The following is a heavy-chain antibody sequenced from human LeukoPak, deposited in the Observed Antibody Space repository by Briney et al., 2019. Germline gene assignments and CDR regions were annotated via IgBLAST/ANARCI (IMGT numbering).Heavy chain of an antibody. V-gene: IGHV3-23*01. CDR2: ISGSGGST. CDR3: AKGGYYYDSSGYYLYYFDY. CDR1: GFTFSSYG. Sequence: GGSLRLSCAASGFTFSSYGMSWVRQAPGKGLEWVSAISGSGGSTYYADSVKGRFTISRDNSKNTLYLQMNSLRAEDTAVYYCAKGGYYYDSSGYYLYYFDYWGQGTLVTVSS. J-gene: IGHJ4*02. D-gene: IGHD3-22*01.